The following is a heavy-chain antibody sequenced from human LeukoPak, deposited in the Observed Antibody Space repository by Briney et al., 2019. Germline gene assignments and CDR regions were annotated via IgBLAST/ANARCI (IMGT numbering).Heavy chain of an antibody. D-gene: IGHD5-18*01. CDR1: GFTFSSYG. CDR2: ISSSGAST. Sequence: GGSLRLSCAASGFTFSSYGMHWVRQAPGKGLEWVSVISSSGASTYYADSLKGRFTISRDNSKNTLFLQMHSLTAEDTAIYYCAKSRRGYSYGYNYWGQGTLVTVSS. V-gene: IGHV3-23*01. J-gene: IGHJ4*02. CDR3: AKSRRGYSYGYNY.